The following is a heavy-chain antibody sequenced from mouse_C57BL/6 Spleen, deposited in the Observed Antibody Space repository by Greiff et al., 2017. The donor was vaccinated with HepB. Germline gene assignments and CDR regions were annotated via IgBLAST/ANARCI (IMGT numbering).Heavy chain of an antibody. V-gene: IGHV1-12*01. D-gene: IGHD2-4*01. J-gene: IGHJ2*01. CDR3: ARVGYYDYDEGYFDD. Sequence: QVQLQQSGAELVRPGASVKMSCKASGYTFTSYYMHWVKQTPRQGLEWIGAIYPGNGDTSYNQKFKGKATLTVDKSSSTAYMQLSSLTSEDSAVYFCARVGYYDYDEGYFDDWGQGTTLTVSS. CDR2: IYPGNGDT. CDR1: GYTFTSYY.